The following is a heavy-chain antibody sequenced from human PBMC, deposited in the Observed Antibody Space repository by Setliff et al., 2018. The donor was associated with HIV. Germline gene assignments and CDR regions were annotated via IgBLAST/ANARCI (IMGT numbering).Heavy chain of an antibody. CDR1: GGSLSDSF. CDR2: IDHSGST. CDR3: ARGLHYHGSGSRRLGAFDI. V-gene: IGHV4-34*01. D-gene: IGHD3-10*01. J-gene: IGHJ3*02. Sequence: PSETLSLTCAVYGGSLSDSFWGWIRHPPGKGLEWIGEIDHSGSTNYNSSLESRVTISRDMSKKQFSLKMSSVTAADAAVYFCARGLHYHGSGSRRLGAFDIWGRGTLVTVSS.